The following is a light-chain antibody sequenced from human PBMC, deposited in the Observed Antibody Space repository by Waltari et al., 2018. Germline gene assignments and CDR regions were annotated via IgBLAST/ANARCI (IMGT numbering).Light chain of an antibody. CDR3: QVWDRGGF. J-gene: IGLJ2*01. CDR2: YDN. Sequence: SYVLTQTPSLSVAPGETVRISCGGIDIGGKSVHWYQQKAGQAPELVISYDNDRPLGIPERFSGSNSGNTAILTISRVEAGDEADYYCQVWDRGGFFGGGTKVTVL. V-gene: IGLV3-21*04. CDR1: DIGGKS.